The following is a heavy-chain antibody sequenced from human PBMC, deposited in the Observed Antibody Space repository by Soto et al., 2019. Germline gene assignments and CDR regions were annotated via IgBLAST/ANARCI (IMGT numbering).Heavy chain of an antibody. Sequence: EVQLLDSGGGLVQPGGSLRLSCAASGFSFSSYAMGWVRQAPGKGLEWVSAISASGGTSYYADSVKGRFTISRDNSHNTVSLPLNSLRPEDTAIFYCAKIVGATRVGGICDSWGQGTLVTVSS. J-gene: IGHJ5*01. D-gene: IGHD1-26*01. CDR3: AKIVGATRVGGICDS. CDR1: GFSFSSYA. V-gene: IGHV3-23*01. CDR2: ISASGGTS.